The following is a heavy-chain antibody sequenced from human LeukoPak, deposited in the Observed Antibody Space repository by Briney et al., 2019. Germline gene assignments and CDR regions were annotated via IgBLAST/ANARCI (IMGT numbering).Heavy chain of an antibody. D-gene: IGHD2-2*02. J-gene: IGHJ6*02. CDR1: GYTFTGYY. CDR3: ARYCSSTSCYNSVDGMDV. CDR2: INPNSGGT. V-gene: IGHV1-2*06. Sequence: VSVKVSCKASGYTFTGYYMHWVRQAPGQGLEWMGRINPNSGGTNYAQKFQGRVTMTRDTSISTAYMELSRLRSDDTAVYYCARYCSSTSCYNSVDGMDVRGQGTTVTVSS.